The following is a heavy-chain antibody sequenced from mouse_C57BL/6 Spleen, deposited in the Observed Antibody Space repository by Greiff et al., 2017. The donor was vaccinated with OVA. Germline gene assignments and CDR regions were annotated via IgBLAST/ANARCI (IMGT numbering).Heavy chain of an antibody. CDR3: ARSRDGMAY. J-gene: IGHJ3*01. V-gene: IGHV1-69*01. CDR2: IDPSDSYT. Sequence: QVQLKQPGAELVMPGASVKLSCKASGSTFPSYCMHWVKQRPGQGLEWIGEIDPSDSYTNYNQKFKGKSTLTVDKSSSTAYMQLSSLTSEDSAVYYCARSRDGMAYWGQGTLVTVSA. D-gene: IGHD1-1*01. CDR1: GSTFPSYC.